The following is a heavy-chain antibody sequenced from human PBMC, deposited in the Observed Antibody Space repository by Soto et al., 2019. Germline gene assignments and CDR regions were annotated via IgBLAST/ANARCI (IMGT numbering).Heavy chain of an antibody. V-gene: IGHV3-7*01. CDR1: GFTFNTYW. J-gene: IGHJ4*02. Sequence: EVQLVESGGGLVQPGGSLRLSCAASGFTFNTYWMNWVRQAPGKGLEWVANIKQDGSAKYYVDSVKGRFTISRDNAKNSLYLQMNNLRAEDTAVYYCVAGAGWLPDYWGQGTLVTVSS. D-gene: IGHD6-19*01. CDR3: VAGAGWLPDY. CDR2: IKQDGSAK.